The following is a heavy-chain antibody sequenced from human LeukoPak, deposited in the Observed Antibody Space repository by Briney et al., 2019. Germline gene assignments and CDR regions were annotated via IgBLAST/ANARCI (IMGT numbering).Heavy chain of an antibody. D-gene: IGHD6-19*01. CDR3: ARDVGSSGLSS. CDR2: IWYDGSNK. J-gene: IGHJ5*02. CDR1: GFAFSSNG. Sequence: GGSLRLSCAASGFAFSSNGMHWVRQAPGKGLEWVAVIWYDGSNKYYADSVKGRFTISRDNPKNTLYLQMNSLRAEDTAVYYCARDVGSSGLSSWGQGILVTVSS. V-gene: IGHV3-33*01.